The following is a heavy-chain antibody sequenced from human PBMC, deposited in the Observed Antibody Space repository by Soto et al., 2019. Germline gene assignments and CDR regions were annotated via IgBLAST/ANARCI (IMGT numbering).Heavy chain of an antibody. Sequence: QVQLVQSGAEVKKPGSSVKVSCKASGGTFSSYTISWVRQAPGQGLEWMGRIIPILGIANYAQKFQGRVTITADKSMSTAYMELSSLRSEDTAVYYCAAGTTVTTGGFDPGGQGTLVTVSS. CDR2: IIPILGIA. CDR3: AAGTTVTTGGFDP. J-gene: IGHJ5*02. V-gene: IGHV1-69*02. D-gene: IGHD4-17*01. CDR1: GGTFSSYT.